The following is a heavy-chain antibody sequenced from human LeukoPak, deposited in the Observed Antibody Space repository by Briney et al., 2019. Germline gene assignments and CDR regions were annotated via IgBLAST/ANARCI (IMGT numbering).Heavy chain of an antibody. CDR2: IYSGGST. D-gene: IGHD5-12*01. J-gene: IGHJ4*02. CDR1: GFTVSSNY. CDR3: ARAGLYGGSGLDY. Sequence: GGSLRLSWAASGFTVSSNYMSWVRQAPGKGLEWVSVIYSGGSTYYADSVKGRFTISRDNSKNTLYLQMNSLRAEDTAVYYCARAGLYGGSGLDYWGQGTLVTVSS. V-gene: IGHV3-53*01.